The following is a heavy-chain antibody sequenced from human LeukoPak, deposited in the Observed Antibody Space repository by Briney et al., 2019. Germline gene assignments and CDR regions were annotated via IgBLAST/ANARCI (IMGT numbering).Heavy chain of an antibody. D-gene: IGHD3-3*01. CDR1: GGSISSGGYS. V-gene: IGHV4-30-4*07. Sequence: SQTLSLTCAVSGGSISSGGYSWSWIRQPPGKGLEWIGYIYYSGSTNYNPSLKSRVTISVDTSKNQFSLKLSSVTAADTAVYYCAGLEVLRFLEWLLPDPHYYYYGMDVWGQGTTVTVSS. CDR3: AGLEVLRFLEWLLPDPHYYYYGMDV. CDR2: IYYSGST. J-gene: IGHJ6*02.